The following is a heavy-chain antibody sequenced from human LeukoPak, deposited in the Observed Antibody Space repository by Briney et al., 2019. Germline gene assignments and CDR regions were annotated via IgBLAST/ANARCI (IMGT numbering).Heavy chain of an antibody. CDR2: INHSGST. CDR1: GGSFSGYY. V-gene: IGHV4-34*01. J-gene: IGHJ4*02. D-gene: IGHD3-9*01. Sequence: SETLSLTCAVYGGSFSGYYWSWIRQPPGKGLEWIGEINHSGSTNYNPSLKSRVTISVDTSKNQFSLKLSSVTAADTAVYYCARGGLRYFDWLTRYAFDYRGQGTLVTVSS. CDR3: ARGGLRYFDWLTRYAFDY.